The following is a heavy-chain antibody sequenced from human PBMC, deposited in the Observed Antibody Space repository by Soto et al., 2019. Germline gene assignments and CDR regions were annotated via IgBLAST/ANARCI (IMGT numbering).Heavy chain of an antibody. V-gene: IGHV1-18*01. CDR1: GYTFTSYG. CDR2: ISAYNGNT. J-gene: IGHJ4*02. D-gene: IGHD4-17*01. CDR3: EGKTVCKRLIDY. Sequence: QVQLVQSGAEVKKPGASVKVSCKASGYTFTSYGISWLRQAPGQGLEWMGWISAYNGNTNYAQKLQGRVTMTTDTSTSTASVELGSLRSDDTAVYYWEGKTVCKRLIDYWGLGALVSVFS.